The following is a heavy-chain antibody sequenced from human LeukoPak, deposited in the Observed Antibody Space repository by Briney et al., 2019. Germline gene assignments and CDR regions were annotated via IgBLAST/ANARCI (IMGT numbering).Heavy chain of an antibody. V-gene: IGHV1-69*04. CDR3: ARDRRDGYCLGH. CDR1: GGTFSSYA. Sequence: GASVKVSCKASGGTFSSYAISWVRQAPGQGLEWMGRIIPILGIANYAQKFQGRVTITADKSTSTAYMELSSLRSEDTAVYYCARDRRDGYCLGHWGQGTLVTVSS. J-gene: IGHJ4*02. D-gene: IGHD5-24*01. CDR2: IIPILGIA.